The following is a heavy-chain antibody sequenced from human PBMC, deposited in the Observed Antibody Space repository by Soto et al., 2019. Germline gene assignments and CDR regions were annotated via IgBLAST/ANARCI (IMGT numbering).Heavy chain of an antibody. Sequence: GGSLRLSCAASGFTFSSYAMSWVRQAPGKGLEWVSAISGSGGSTYYADSVKGRFTISRDNSKDTLYLQMNSPRAEDTAVYYCAKERTYYGSGQENWFDPWGQGTLVTVSS. CDR1: GFTFSSYA. D-gene: IGHD3-10*01. J-gene: IGHJ5*02. CDR3: AKERTYYGSGQENWFDP. CDR2: ISGSGGST. V-gene: IGHV3-23*01.